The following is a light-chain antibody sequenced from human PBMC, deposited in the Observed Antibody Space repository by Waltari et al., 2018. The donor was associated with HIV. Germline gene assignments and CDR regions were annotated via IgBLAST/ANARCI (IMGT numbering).Light chain of an antibody. CDR2: EVT. Sequence: PGPSITISSTGTSTDVGHVNLVSWYQQYPGKAPTLLIYEVTKRPSGASNLFSPPNSGNTASLTISGLRADDEADYGCYSYSDTSSSYVSATGTKVTVL. J-gene: IGLJ1*01. V-gene: IGLV2-23*02. CDR3: YSYSDTSSSYV. CDR1: STDVGHVNL.